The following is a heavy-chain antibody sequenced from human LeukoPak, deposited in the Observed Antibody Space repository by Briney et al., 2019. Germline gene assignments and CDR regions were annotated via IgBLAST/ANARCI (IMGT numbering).Heavy chain of an antibody. CDR2: IIPIFGTA. CDR1: GGTFSSYA. V-gene: IGHV1-69*01. D-gene: IGHD3-22*01. Sequence: ASVKVSCKASGGTFSSYAISWVRQAPGQGLEWMGGIIPIFGTANYAQKFQGRVTITADESTSTAYMELSSLRSEDTAVYYCASPYYYDSSGYYQTHDYYYYYGMDVWGQGTTVTVSS. CDR3: ASPYYYDSSGYYQTHDYYYYYGMDV. J-gene: IGHJ6*02.